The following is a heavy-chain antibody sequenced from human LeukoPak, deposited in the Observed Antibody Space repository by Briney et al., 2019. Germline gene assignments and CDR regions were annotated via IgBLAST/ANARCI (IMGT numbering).Heavy chain of an antibody. CDR1: GFTFEDYA. CDR2: ISGNSGSI. CDR3: AKQSSGHYYFDY. J-gene: IGHJ4*02. V-gene: IGHV3-9*01. D-gene: IGHD3-22*01. Sequence: GRSLRLSCAASGFTFEDYAMHWVRQAPGKGLEWVSGISGNSGSIAYADSVKGRFTISRDSAKNSLYLQMTSLRAEDTALYYCAKQSSGHYYFDYWGQGNLVTVSS.